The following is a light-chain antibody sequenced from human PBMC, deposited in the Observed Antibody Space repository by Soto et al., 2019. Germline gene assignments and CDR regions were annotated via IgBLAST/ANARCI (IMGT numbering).Light chain of an antibody. V-gene: IGLV2-14*01. CDR3: SSYTTSGTLV. Sequence: QSVLTQPAAVSGSPGQSITISCTGTSSDVGGHNYVSWYQQHPGIAPKLMISEVSNRPSGVSNRFSGSKSGNTASLTISGLQAEDEADYYCSSYTTSGTLVFGGGTKLTVL. J-gene: IGLJ2*01. CDR2: EVS. CDR1: SSDVGGHNY.